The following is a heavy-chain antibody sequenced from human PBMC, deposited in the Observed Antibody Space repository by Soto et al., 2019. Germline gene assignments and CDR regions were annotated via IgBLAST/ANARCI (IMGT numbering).Heavy chain of an antibody. J-gene: IGHJ4*02. CDR2: ITYNGDNT. D-gene: IGHD5-18*01. CDR3: PRYIRGPTVFYFDL. CDR1: GFTFRSYA. Sequence: GGSLRLSCAASGFTFRSYAMTWVRQAPGKGLEWVSVITYNGDNTFYADSVKGRFTISRDNSKDTVYLQMNSLRAEDTAVYYCPRYIRGPTVFYFDLWGPGVMVTV. V-gene: IGHV3-23*01.